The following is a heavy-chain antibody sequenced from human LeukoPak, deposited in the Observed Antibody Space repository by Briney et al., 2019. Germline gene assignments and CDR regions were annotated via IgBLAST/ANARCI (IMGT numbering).Heavy chain of an antibody. Sequence: GGSLRLSCAASGFTVSSNYMSWVRQAPGKGLEWVSVIYSGGSTYYADSVKGRFTIPRDNSKNTLYLQMNSLRAEDTAVYYCARDRGYYYGSGSLDYWGQGTLVTVSS. J-gene: IGHJ4*02. D-gene: IGHD3-10*01. CDR2: IYSGGST. CDR1: GFTVSSNY. CDR3: ARDRGYYYGSGSLDY. V-gene: IGHV3-53*01.